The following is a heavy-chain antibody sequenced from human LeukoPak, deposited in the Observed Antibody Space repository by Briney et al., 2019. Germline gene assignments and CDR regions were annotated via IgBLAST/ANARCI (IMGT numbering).Heavy chain of an antibody. CDR1: GFTFSSYA. Sequence: PGGSLRLSCAASGFTFSSYAMHWVRQAPGKGLEWVAVISYDGSNKYYADSVKGRFTTSRDNSKNTLYLQMNSLRAEDTAVYYCARVQKYYFDYWGQGTLVTVSS. CDR3: ARVQKYYFDY. J-gene: IGHJ4*02. V-gene: IGHV3-30-3*01. CDR2: ISYDGSNK.